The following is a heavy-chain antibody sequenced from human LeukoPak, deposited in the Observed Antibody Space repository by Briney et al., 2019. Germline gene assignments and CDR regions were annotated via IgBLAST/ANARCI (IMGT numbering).Heavy chain of an antibody. CDR3: ARGGYEYYFDY. J-gene: IGHJ4*02. D-gene: IGHD6-13*01. CDR1: GYTLTSYG. V-gene: IGHV1-18*01. Sequence: GASVRVSCTASGYTLTSYGISWVRQAPGQGLEWMGWISAYNGNTNYAQKLQGRVTITTDTSTSTAYMELRSLRSDDTAVYYCARGGYEYYFDYWGQGTLVTVSS. CDR2: ISAYNGNT.